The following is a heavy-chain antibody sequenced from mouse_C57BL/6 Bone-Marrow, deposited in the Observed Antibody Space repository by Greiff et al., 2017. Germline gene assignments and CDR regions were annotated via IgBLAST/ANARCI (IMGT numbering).Heavy chain of an antibody. D-gene: IGHD1-1*01. CDR3: ARSSYYFLFDY. CDR1: GYTFTSYG. Sequence: VQLKESGAELARPGASVKLSCKASGYTFTSYGISWVKQRTGQGLEWIGEIYPRSGNTYYNEKFKGKATLTADKSSSTAYMELRSLTSEDSAVYFCARSSYYFLFDYWGQGTTLTVSS. V-gene: IGHV1-81*01. CDR2: IYPRSGNT. J-gene: IGHJ2*01.